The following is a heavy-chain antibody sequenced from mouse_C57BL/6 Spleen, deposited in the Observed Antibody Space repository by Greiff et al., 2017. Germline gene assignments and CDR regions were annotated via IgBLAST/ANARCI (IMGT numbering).Heavy chain of an antibody. J-gene: IGHJ4*01. V-gene: IGHV10-1*01. D-gene: IGHD1-1*01. CDR2: IRSKSNNYAT. CDR1: GFSFNTYA. Sequence: EVNVVESGGGLVQPKGSLKLSCAASGFSFNTYAMNWVRQAPGKGLEWVARIRSKSNNYATYYADSVKDRFTISRDDSESMLYLQMNNLKTEDTAMYYCVSNYYGSSPYYAMDYWGQGTSVTVSS. CDR3: VSNYYGSSPYYAMDY.